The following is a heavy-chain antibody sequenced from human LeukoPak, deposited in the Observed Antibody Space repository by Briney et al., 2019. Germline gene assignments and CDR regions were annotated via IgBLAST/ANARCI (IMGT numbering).Heavy chain of an antibody. D-gene: IGHD6-19*01. CDR2: IYYSGST. Sequence: AETLSLTCTVSGGSISSYYWSWIRQPPGKGLEWIGYIYYSGSTNYNPSLKSRVNISVDTSKNQFSLKLSSVTAADTAVYYCARHGSGWPYYYYYYGMDVWGQGTTVTVSS. CDR3: ARHGSGWPYYYYYYGMDV. J-gene: IGHJ6*02. V-gene: IGHV4-59*08. CDR1: GGSISSYY.